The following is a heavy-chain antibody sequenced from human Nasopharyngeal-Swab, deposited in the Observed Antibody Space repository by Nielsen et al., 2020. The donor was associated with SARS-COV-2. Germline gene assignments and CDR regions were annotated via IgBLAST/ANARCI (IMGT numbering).Heavy chain of an antibody. CDR2: ISAYNGNT. J-gene: IGHJ6*02. D-gene: IGHD2-21*02. Sequence: ASVKVSCKASGYTFTSYGISWVRQAPGQGLEWMGWISAYNGNTNYARKLQGRVTMTTDTSTSTAYMELRSLRSDDTAVYYCARLYCGGDCSYYYYYGMDVWGQGTTVTVSS. CDR3: ARLYCGGDCSYYYYYGMDV. V-gene: IGHV1-18*01. CDR1: GYTFTSYG.